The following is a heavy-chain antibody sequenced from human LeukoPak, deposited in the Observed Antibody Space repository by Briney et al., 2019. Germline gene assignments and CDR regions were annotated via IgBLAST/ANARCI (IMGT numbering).Heavy chain of an antibody. CDR3: ARVRIVVVPAAMSREYFQH. Sequence: SETLSLTCTVSGGSISSYYWSWIRQSAGRGLEWIGHIYTTGTTNCNPSLKSRVTISLDTSKNQFSLKLNSVTAADTAVYYCARVRIVVVPAAMSREYFQHWGQGTLVTVSS. D-gene: IGHD2-2*01. CDR1: GGSISSYY. CDR2: IYTTGTT. V-gene: IGHV4-4*07. J-gene: IGHJ1*01.